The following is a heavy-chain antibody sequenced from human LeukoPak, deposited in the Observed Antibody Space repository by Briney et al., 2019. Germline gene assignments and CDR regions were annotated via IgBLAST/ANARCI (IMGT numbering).Heavy chain of an antibody. CDR3: ASSRREYSSSSALDY. CDR2: ISYDGSNK. CDR1: GFTFSSYA. J-gene: IGHJ4*02. D-gene: IGHD6-6*01. V-gene: IGHV3-30*04. Sequence: GRSLRLSCAASGFTFSSYAMHWVRQAPGKGLEWVAVISYDGSNKYYADSVKGRFTISRDNYKNTLYLQMNSLRAEDTAVYYCASSRREYSSSSALDYWGQETLVTVSS.